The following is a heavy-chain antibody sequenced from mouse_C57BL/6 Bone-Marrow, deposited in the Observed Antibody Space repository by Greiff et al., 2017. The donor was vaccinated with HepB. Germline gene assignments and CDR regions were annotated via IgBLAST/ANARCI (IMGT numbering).Heavy chain of an antibody. CDR3: ARDADGSSYWYFDV. J-gene: IGHJ1*03. CDR2: SRNKANDYTT. V-gene: IGHV7-1*01. Sequence: EVKVVDSGGGLVQSGRSLRLSCATSGFTFSDFYMEWVRQAPGKGLEWIAASRNKANDYTTEYSASVKGRFIVSRDTSQSILYLQMNALSAEDPAIYYCARDADGSSYWYFDVWGTGTTVTVSS. CDR1: GFTFSDFY. D-gene: IGHD1-1*01.